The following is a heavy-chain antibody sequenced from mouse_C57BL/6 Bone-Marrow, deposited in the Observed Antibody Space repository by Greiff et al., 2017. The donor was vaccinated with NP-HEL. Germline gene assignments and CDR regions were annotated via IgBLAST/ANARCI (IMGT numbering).Heavy chain of an antibody. V-gene: IGHV5-17*01. D-gene: IGHD2-4*01. CDR1: GFTFSDYG. CDR2: ISSGSSTI. Sequence: EVQVVESGGGLVKPGGSLKLSCAASGFTFSDYGMHWVRQAPEKGLEWVAYISSGSSTIYYADTVKGRFTISRDNAKNTLFLQMTSLRSEDTAMYYCARPDYYDYDGFAYWGQGTLVTVSA. J-gene: IGHJ3*01. CDR3: ARPDYYDYDGFAY.